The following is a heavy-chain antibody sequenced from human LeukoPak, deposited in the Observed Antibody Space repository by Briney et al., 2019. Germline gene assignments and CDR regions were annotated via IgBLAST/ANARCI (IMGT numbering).Heavy chain of an antibody. V-gene: IGHV4-59*01. Sequence: SETLSLTCTVSGGSISSYYWSWIRQPPGKALEWIGYIYYSGSTNYNPSLKSRVTISVDTSKNQFSLKLRSVTAADTAVYYCASEVVTSIEYFQHWGQGALVTVSS. CDR3: ASEVVTSIEYFQH. J-gene: IGHJ1*01. CDR2: IYYSGST. D-gene: IGHD2-21*02. CDR1: GGSISSYY.